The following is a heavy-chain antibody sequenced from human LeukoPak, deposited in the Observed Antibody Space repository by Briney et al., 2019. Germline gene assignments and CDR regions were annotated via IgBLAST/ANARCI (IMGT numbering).Heavy chain of an antibody. CDR1: GGSISSYY. J-gene: IGHJ6*03. V-gene: IGHV4-59*01. Sequence: SETLSLTCTVSGGSISSYYWSWIRQPPGKGLEWIGYIYYSGSTNYNPSLKSRVTISVDTSKNQLSLKLSSVTAADTAVYYCARQSGYYYYMDVWGKGATVTISS. CDR3: ARQSGYYYYMDV. D-gene: IGHD3-10*01. CDR2: IYYSGST.